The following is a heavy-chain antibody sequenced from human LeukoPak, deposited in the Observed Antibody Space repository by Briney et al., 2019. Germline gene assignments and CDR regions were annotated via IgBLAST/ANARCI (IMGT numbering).Heavy chain of an antibody. V-gene: IGHV1-18*01. D-gene: IGHD2-2*01. J-gene: IGHJ4*02. Sequence: ASVKVPCKSCGYTFTSYGISWVRQAPGQGLEWMGWISAYNGNTNYAQKLQGRVTMTTDTSTSTAYMELRSLRSDDTAVYYCARSRYCSSTSCHPFDYWGQGTLVTVSS. CDR3: ARSRYCSSTSCHPFDY. CDR1: GYTFTSYG. CDR2: ISAYNGNT.